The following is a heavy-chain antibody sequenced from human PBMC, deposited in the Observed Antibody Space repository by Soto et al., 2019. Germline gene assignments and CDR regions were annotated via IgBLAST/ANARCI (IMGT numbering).Heavy chain of an antibody. CDR2: IYHSGST. V-gene: IGHV4-30-2*01. CDR1: GGSISSGGYP. CDR3: ARADTAMVIDY. D-gene: IGHD5-18*01. J-gene: IGHJ4*02. Sequence: SETLSLTCAVSGGSISSGGYPWSWIRQPPGKGLEWIGYIYHSGSTYYNPSLKSRVTISVDRSKNQFSLKLSSVTAAGTAVYYCARADTAMVIDYWGQGTLVTVSS.